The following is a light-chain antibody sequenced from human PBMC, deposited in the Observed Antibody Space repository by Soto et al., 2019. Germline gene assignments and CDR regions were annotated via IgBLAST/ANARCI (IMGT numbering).Light chain of an antibody. J-gene: IGKJ2*01. CDR1: QTITFY. V-gene: IGKV1-39*01. CDR3: QQTYTPPFT. CDR2: GAN. Sequence: DIQMTQSPSSLSASVGDTVAITCRASQTITFYLNWYQQEPGKPPKLLIYGANTLQGGVPSRFSAGGSGTVFTLTINNLQPEDFATYYCQQTYTPPFTFGQGTNLQIK.